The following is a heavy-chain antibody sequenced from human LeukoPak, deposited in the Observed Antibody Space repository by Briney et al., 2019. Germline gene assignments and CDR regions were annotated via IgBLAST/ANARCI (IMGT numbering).Heavy chain of an antibody. Sequence: SETLSLTCTVSGGSISSYYWSWIRQPPGRGLEWIGYIYYSGSTNYNPSLKSRVTISVDTSKNQFSLKLSSVTAADTAVYYCAREAHCSGGSCSLDYWGQGTLVTVSS. J-gene: IGHJ4*02. V-gene: IGHV4-59*01. D-gene: IGHD2-15*01. CDR1: GGSISSYY. CDR2: IYYSGST. CDR3: AREAHCSGGSCSLDY.